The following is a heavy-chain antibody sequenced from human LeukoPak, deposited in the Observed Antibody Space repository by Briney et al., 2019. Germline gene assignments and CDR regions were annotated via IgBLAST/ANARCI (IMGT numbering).Heavy chain of an antibody. D-gene: IGHD3-22*01. Sequence: ASAKVSCKVSGYTLTELSMHWVRQAPGKGLEWMGGFDPEDGETIYAQKFQGRVTMTEDTSTDTAYMELSSLRSEDTAVYYCAAAHRASYYYDPPFDYWGQGTLVTVSS. CDR2: FDPEDGET. CDR1: GYTLTELS. J-gene: IGHJ4*02. CDR3: AAAHRASYYYDPPFDY. V-gene: IGHV1-24*01.